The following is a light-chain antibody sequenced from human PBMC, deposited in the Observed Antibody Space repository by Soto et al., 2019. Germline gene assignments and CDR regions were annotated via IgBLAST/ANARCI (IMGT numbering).Light chain of an antibody. CDR1: QSLLHSNGYNY. V-gene: IGKV2-28*01. Sequence: DIVMTQSPLSLPVTPGEPASISCRSSQSLLHSNGYNYLDWYLQKPGQSPQLLIYLGSNRASGVPDRFSGSGSGTDFTLKISRVEAEDDGVYYCMQALQTRITFGQGTRLEIK. CDR2: LGS. J-gene: IGKJ5*01. CDR3: MQALQTRIT.